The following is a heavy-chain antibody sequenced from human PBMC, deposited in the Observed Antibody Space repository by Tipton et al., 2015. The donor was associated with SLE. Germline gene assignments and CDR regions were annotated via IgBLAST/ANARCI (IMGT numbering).Heavy chain of an antibody. CDR3: AKDTSTRDYFDF. V-gene: IGHV3-23*01. Sequence: SLRLSCAASGFTFSSSAMSWVRQAPGKGLEWGSSISDNAAGKYYAAAVKGRFTISRDNSKNTLYLQMNSLRGEDTAVYYCAKDTSTRDYFDFWGRGTLVTVSS. CDR2: ISDNAAGK. CDR1: GFTFSSSA. D-gene: IGHD3-10*01. J-gene: IGHJ2*01.